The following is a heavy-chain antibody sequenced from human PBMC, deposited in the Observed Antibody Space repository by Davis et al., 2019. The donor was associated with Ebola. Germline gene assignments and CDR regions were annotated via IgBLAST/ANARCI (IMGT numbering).Heavy chain of an antibody. J-gene: IGHJ6*02. V-gene: IGHV3-74*01. Sequence: HTGGSLRLSCAASGFNFSSYGMHWVRQAPGKGLVWVSRINSDGSSINYADSVKGRFTISRDNAKNMLYLQMNSLRAEDTAVYYCARAGEKRNGMDVWGQGTTVTVSS. CDR1: GFNFSSYG. CDR2: INSDGSSI. D-gene: IGHD3-16*01. CDR3: ARAGEKRNGMDV.